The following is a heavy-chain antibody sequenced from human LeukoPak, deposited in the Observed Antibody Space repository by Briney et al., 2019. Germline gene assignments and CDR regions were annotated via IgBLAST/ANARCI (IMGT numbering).Heavy chain of an antibody. J-gene: IGHJ5*02. Sequence: PSESLSLTCMVSGGSISSSSYYWGWIRQPPGKGLECIGYIYYSGSTNYIPSLKSRVTISVDTSKNQFYLKLSSVTAADTALYYCARAKITAADIDRPFDGWGQGTLVTVSS. CDR3: ARAKITAADIDRPFDG. CDR1: GGSISSSSYY. CDR2: IYYSGST. D-gene: IGHD6-13*01. V-gene: IGHV4-61*05.